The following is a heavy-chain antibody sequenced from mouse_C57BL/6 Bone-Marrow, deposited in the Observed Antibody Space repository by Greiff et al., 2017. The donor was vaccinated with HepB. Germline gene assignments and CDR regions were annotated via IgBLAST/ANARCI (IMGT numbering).Heavy chain of an antibody. CDR1: GFTFSSYG. D-gene: IGHD1-1*01. V-gene: IGHV5-6*01. J-gene: IGHJ2*01. CDR2: ISSGGSYT. CDR3: ARIYYYGRSYGYFDY. Sequence: EVMLVESGGDLVKPGGSLKLSCAASGFTFSSYGMSWVRQTPDKRLEWVATISSGGSYTYYPDSVKGRFTISRDNAKNTLYLQMSSLKSEDTAMYYCARIYYYGRSYGYFDYWGQGTTLTVSS.